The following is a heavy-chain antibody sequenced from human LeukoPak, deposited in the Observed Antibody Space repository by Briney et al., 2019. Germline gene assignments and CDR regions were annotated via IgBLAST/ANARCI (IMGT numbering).Heavy chain of an antibody. Sequence: GGSLRLSCEVSGFTFDDYAMHWVRQAPGKGIEWVSSISWDTSTVAYADSVKGRFTISRDNVRKSLNLQMNSLTTEDTAFYFCARDSAWGGNWYAFDIWGQGTMVTVSS. D-gene: IGHD1-1*01. CDR3: ARDSAWGGNWYAFDI. CDR2: ISWDTSTV. J-gene: IGHJ3*02. V-gene: IGHV3-9*01. CDR1: GFTFDDYA.